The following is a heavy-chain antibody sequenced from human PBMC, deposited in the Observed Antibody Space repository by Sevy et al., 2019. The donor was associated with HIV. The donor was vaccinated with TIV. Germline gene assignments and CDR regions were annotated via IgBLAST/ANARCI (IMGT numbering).Heavy chain of an antibody. J-gene: IGHJ6*02. V-gene: IGHV3-30*03. D-gene: IGHD3-22*01. CDR3: AAGGPDSSGSYYYYYNVDV. Sequence: GGSLRLSCAASGFTFSAYGMHWVRQAPGKGLEWVAVISYDGSNKFYADSVKGRFTISRDNSKSTLYLQMNSLRPEDSAVYYCAAGGPDSSGSYYYYYNVDVWGQGTTVTVSS. CDR1: GFTFSAYG. CDR2: ISYDGSNK.